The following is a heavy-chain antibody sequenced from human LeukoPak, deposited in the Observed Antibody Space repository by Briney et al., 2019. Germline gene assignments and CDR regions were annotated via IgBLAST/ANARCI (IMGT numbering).Heavy chain of an antibody. CDR2: IWYDGSNK. V-gene: IGHV3-33*01. J-gene: IGHJ4*02. CDR1: GFTFSSYG. D-gene: IGHD4-17*01. Sequence: PGGSLRLSCAASGFTFSSYGMHWVRQAPGKGLEWVTVIWYDGSNKYYADSVKGRFTISRDNSKNTLYLQMNSLRAEDTAVYYCARDLDTAVTTIHFDYWGQGTLVTVSS. CDR3: ARDLDTAVTTIHFDY.